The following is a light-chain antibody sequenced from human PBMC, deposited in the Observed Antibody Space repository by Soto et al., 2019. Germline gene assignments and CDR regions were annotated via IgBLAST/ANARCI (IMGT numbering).Light chain of an antibody. V-gene: IGLV2-14*01. CDR3: SSYTSSTVV. CDR2: DVS. Sequence: QPVLTQPASVSGSPGQSITISCTGTSSDVGGYNYVSWYQQHPGKAPKLMIYDVSNRPSGVSNRFSGSKSGNTASLTISGLQAEDEADYYCSSYTSSTVVFGGGTQLTVL. CDR1: SSDVGGYNY. J-gene: IGLJ2*01.